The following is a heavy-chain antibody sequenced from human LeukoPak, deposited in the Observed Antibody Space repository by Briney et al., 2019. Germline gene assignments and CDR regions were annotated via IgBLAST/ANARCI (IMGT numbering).Heavy chain of an antibody. CDR3: ARAGITIIVEGAFDI. CDR2: INPSGGST. J-gene: IGHJ3*02. Sequence: ASVKVSCKASGYTFTSYYMHWVRQAPGQGLEWMGIINPSGGSTSYAQKFQGRVTMTRDTSTSTVYMELSSLRSEDTAVYYCARAGITIIVEGAFDIWGQGTMVTVSS. D-gene: IGHD3-22*01. CDR1: GYTFTSYY. V-gene: IGHV1-46*01.